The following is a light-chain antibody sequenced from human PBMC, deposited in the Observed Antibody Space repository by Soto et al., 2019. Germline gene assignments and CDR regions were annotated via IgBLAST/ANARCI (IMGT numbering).Light chain of an antibody. Sequence: DIQMTQSPSTLSASVGDRVTITCRASDSISRLLACYQQKPRKAPKLLIYKASSLESGVPSRFSGSGSGTEFTLTINSLQADDFATYYCQQHNSFSITFGQGTRLEI. CDR3: QQHNSFSIT. V-gene: IGKV1-5*03. J-gene: IGKJ5*01. CDR2: KAS. CDR1: DSISRL.